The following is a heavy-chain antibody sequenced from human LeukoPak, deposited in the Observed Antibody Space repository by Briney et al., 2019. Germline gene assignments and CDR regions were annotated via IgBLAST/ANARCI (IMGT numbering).Heavy chain of an antibody. Sequence: GGALRLSCAASGFAFSSYSMNWVRQAPGKGLEGVSSISSSRSYIYHAYSVKCRFTISRDNAQNSLYLQMTSLRAEDTAVYYCARLRTNSDFWSGYLVYWGQGTLVTVSS. V-gene: IGHV3-21*01. CDR2: ISSSRSYI. D-gene: IGHD3-3*01. CDR3: ARLRTNSDFWSGYLVY. CDR1: GFAFSSYS. J-gene: IGHJ4*02.